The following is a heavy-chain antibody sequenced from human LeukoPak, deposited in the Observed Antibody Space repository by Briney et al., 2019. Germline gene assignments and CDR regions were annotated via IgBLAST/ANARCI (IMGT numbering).Heavy chain of an antibody. J-gene: IGHJ4*02. CDR3: AKRINCSGGSCYSSFDY. V-gene: IGHV3-23*01. CDR2: ISGSGGST. Sequence: PGGSLRLSCAASGFTFSSYAMSWVRQAPGQGLEWVSAISGSGGSTYYADSVKGRFTISRDNSTNTLYLQMNSLRAEDTAVYYCAKRINCSGGSCYSSFDYWGQGTLVTVSS. CDR1: GFTFSSYA. D-gene: IGHD2-15*01.